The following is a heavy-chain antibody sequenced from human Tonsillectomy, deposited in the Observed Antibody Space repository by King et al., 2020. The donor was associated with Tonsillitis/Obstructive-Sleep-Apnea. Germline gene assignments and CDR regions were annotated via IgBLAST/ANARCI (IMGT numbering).Heavy chain of an antibody. Sequence: QLQESGPGLVKPSETLSLTCTVSGGSISSSSYYWGWIRQPPGKGLEWIGSICYSGSTYYNPSLKSRVTISVDTSKNQFSLKLSSVTAADTAVYYCARHRAEYSSSWYFDYWGQGTLVTVSS. V-gene: IGHV4-39*01. CDR2: ICYSGST. D-gene: IGHD6-13*01. CDR1: GGSISSSSYY. J-gene: IGHJ4*02. CDR3: ARHRAEYSSSWYFDY.